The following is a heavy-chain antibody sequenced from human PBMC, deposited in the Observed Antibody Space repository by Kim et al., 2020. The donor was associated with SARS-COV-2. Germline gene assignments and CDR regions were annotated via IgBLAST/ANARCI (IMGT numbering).Heavy chain of an antibody. J-gene: IGHJ6*02. CDR2: INHSGST. CDR1: GGSFSGYY. V-gene: IGHV4-34*01. CDR3: ASRQYDYVWGSYTSGYYYGMDV. D-gene: IGHD3-16*01. Sequence: SETLSLTCAVYGGSFSGYYWSWIRQPPGKGLEWIGEINHSGSTNYNPSLKSRVTISVDTSKNQFSLKLSSVTAADTAVYYCASRQYDYVWGSYTSGYYYGMDVWGQGTTVTVSS.